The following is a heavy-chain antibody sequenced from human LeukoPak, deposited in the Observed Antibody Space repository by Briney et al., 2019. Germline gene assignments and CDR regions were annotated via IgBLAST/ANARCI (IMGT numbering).Heavy chain of an antibody. CDR1: GFTFSSYA. V-gene: IGHV3-23*01. CDR2: ISGSGGST. CDR3: ASRSGYDYGDAFDI. D-gene: IGHD5-12*01. J-gene: IGHJ3*02. Sequence: PGGSLRLSCAASGFTFSSYAMSWVRQAPGKGLEWVSAISGSGGSTYYADSVKGRFTISRDNAKNSLYLQMNSLRAEDTAVYYCASRSGYDYGDAFDIWGQGTMVTVSS.